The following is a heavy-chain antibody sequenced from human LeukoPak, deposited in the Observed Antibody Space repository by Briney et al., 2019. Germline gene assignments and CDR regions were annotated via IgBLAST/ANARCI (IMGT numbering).Heavy chain of an antibody. CDR1: RDSFSSNNY. V-gene: IGHV4-4*02. D-gene: IGHD3-22*01. CDR2: IYRSGAT. J-gene: IGHJ4*02. CDR3: ARNAGYSDHNF. Sequence: SETLSLTCTVSRDSFSSNNYWTWVRQPPGKGLEWIGEIYRSGATNYNPSLRSRVTVSLDKSKNQFSLRLNSVTAADTAIYYCARNAGYSDHNFWGQGVLVTVSS.